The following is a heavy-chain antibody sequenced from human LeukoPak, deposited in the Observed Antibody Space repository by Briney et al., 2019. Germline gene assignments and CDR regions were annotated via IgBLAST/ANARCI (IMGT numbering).Heavy chain of an antibody. D-gene: IGHD3-10*01. Sequence: PGRSLRLSCAASGFTFSSYAMHWVRQAPGKGLEWVAVISYDGSNKYYADSVKGRFTISRDNSKNTLYLQMNSLRAEDTAVYYCAKENVLLWFGESGAHAFDIWGQGTMVTVSS. CDR3: AKENVLLWFGESGAHAFDI. J-gene: IGHJ3*02. V-gene: IGHV3-30*04. CDR1: GFTFSSYA. CDR2: ISYDGSNK.